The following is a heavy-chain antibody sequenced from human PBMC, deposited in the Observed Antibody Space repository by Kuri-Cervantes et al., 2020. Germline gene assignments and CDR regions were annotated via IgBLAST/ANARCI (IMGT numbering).Heavy chain of an antibody. J-gene: IGHJ5*02. CDR3: AHRRAVFHIAAAGGWFDP. D-gene: IGHD6-13*01. CDR1: GFSLSTSGVG. V-gene: IGHV2-5*02. CDR2: IYWDDDK. Sequence: SGPTLVKPTQTLTLTCTFSGFSLSTSGVGVGWIRQPPGKALEWLALIYWDDDKRYSPSLKSRLTITKDTSKNRVVLTMTNMDPVDTATYYCAHRRAVFHIAAAGGWFDPWGQGTLVTVSS.